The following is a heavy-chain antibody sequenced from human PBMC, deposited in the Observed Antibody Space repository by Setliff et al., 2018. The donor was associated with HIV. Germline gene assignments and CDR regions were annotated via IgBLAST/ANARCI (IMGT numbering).Heavy chain of an antibody. J-gene: IGHJ4*02. CDR1: GFTFSSYW. Sequence: GGSLRLSCAASGFTFSSYWMHWVRQAPGKGLVWVSHINSDGSSTSYADSVKGRFTISRDNAKNTLYLQMNSLRAEDTAVYYCARGEHFWSGYYPGPSYDYWGQGTLVTVSS. CDR2: INSDGSST. V-gene: IGHV3-74*01. D-gene: IGHD3-3*02. CDR3: ARGEHFWSGYYPGPSYDY.